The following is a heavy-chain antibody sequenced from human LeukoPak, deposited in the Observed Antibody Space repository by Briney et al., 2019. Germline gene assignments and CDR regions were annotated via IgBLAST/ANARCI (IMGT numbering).Heavy chain of an antibody. CDR2: VYISGST. Sequence: SETLSLTCTVSGGSISSGTYYWSRIRQPAGKGLEWIGRVYISGSTNYNPSLKSRVTISLDTSKNQFSLKLSSVTAADTAVYYCARLPAGYYYGSGSYGDYWGQGTLVTVSS. J-gene: IGHJ4*02. D-gene: IGHD3-10*01. CDR1: GGSISSGTYY. CDR3: ARLPAGYYYGSGSYGDY. V-gene: IGHV4-61*02.